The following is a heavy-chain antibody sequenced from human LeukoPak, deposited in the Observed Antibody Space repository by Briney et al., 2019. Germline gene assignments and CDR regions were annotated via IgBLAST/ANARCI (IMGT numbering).Heavy chain of an antibody. Sequence: GASVKVSCKASGYTFTGYYMHWVRQAPGQGLEWMGWINPNSGGTNYAQKFQGRVTMTRDTSISTAYMELSRLRSDDTAVYYCASATLYGSGSFSPNKYYYYYMDVWGKGTTVTVSS. D-gene: IGHD3-10*01. CDR3: ASATLYGSGSFSPNKYYYYYMDV. CDR2: INPNSGGT. V-gene: IGHV1-2*02. J-gene: IGHJ6*03. CDR1: GYTFTGYY.